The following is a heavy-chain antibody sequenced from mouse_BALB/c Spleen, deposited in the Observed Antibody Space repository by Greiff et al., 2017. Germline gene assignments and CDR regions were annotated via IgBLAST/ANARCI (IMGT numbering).Heavy chain of an antibody. CDR2: INPGSGGT. J-gene: IGHJ2*01. Sequence: VKLMESGAELVRPGTSVKVSCKASGYAFTNYLIEWVKQRPGQGLEWIGVINPGSGGTNYNEKFKGKATLTADKSSSTAYMQLSSLTSDDSAVYFCARRDYGNDYFDYWGQGTTLTVSS. CDR3: ARRDYGNDYFDY. D-gene: IGHD2-1*01. CDR1: GYAFTNYL. V-gene: IGHV1-54*03.